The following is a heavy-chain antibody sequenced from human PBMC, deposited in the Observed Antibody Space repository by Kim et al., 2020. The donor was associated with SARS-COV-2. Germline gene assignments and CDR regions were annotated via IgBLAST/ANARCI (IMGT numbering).Heavy chain of an antibody. Sequence: GGSLRLSCAASGFTFSSYSMNWVRQAPGKGLEWVSYISSSSSTIYYADSVKGRYTITRDNAKNSLYLQMNSLRDEYTAVYYCARVDSSGYPVPHFDYWGQGTLVTVSS. D-gene: IGHD3-22*01. J-gene: IGHJ4*02. CDR2: ISSSSSTI. CDR3: ARVDSSGYPVPHFDY. CDR1: GFTFSSYS. V-gene: IGHV3-48*02.